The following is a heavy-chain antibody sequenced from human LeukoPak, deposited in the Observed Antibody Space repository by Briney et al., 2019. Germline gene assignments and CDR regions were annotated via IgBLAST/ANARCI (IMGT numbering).Heavy chain of an antibody. CDR3: ARDYCSSTSCLFDY. CDR2: INPNSGDT. D-gene: IGHD2-2*01. J-gene: IGHJ4*02. CDR1: GYTFTGYH. V-gene: IGHV1-2*06. Sequence: ASVKVSCKASGYTFTGYHMHWVRQAPGQGLEWIGRINPNSGDTNYAQKFQGRVTMTRDTSISTAYMELSRLRSDDTAVYYCARDYCSSTSCLFDYWGQGTLVTVSS.